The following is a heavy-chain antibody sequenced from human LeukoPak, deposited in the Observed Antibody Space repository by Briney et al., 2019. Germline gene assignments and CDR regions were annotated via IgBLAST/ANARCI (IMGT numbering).Heavy chain of an antibody. V-gene: IGHV3-23*01. Sequence: GGSLRLSCAASGFTFNSYAMSWVRQAPGKGLEWVSAISGSGGSTSYADSVKGRFTISRDNSKNTLYLQMNRLPAEATAIYYCAKDSSLLCLYDWGQGTLVTVSS. CDR3: AKDSSLLCLYD. D-gene: IGHD2-21*01. CDR2: ISGSGGST. CDR1: GFTFNSYA. J-gene: IGHJ4*02.